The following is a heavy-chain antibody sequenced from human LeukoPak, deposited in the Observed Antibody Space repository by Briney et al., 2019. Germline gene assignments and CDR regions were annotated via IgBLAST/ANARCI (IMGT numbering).Heavy chain of an antibody. CDR2: IIPIFGTA. J-gene: IGHJ5*02. CDR1: GGTFSSYT. V-gene: IGHV1-69*01. CDR3: ARDLKHYYGSGSYEWFDP. D-gene: IGHD3-10*01. Sequence: SVKVSCKASGGTFSSYTISWVRQAPGLGLEWMGGIIPIFGTANYTQKFQGRVTITADESTSTAYMELSSLRSEDTAVYYCARDLKHYYGSGSYEWFDPWGQGTLVTVSS.